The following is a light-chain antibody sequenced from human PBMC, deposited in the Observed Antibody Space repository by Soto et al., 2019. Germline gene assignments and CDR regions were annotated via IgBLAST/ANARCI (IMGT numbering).Light chain of an antibody. CDR2: GAS. J-gene: IGKJ2*01. CDR1: QSVTSN. V-gene: IGKV3-15*01. CDR3: QQYNNWPPYT. Sequence: EIVMTQSPATLSVSPGERVTLSCRASQSVTSNLAWYQQKPGQAPRLLIYGASTRATGVPARFSGCGSGTEFNLTISSVQSEDFAVYYCQQYNNWPPYTFGQGTKLEIK.